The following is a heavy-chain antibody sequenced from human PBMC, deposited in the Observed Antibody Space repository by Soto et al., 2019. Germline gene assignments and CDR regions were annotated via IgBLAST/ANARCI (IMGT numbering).Heavy chain of an antibody. CDR2: ISYDGSNK. D-gene: IGHD3-16*01. V-gene: IGHV3-30-3*01. Sequence: LSXAASGFTFSSYAMHWVRQAPGKGLEWVXVISYDGSNKYYADSVXGRFTISRDNSKXTLYLQMNSLRAEDTAVYYCARERDLGYYYGMDVWGQGTTVTVSS. CDR1: GFTFSSYA. CDR3: ARERDLGYYYGMDV. J-gene: IGHJ6*02.